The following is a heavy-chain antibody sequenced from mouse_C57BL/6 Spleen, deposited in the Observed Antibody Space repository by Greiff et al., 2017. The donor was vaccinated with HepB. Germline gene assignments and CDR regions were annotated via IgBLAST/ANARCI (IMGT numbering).Heavy chain of an antibody. Sequence: QVQLKESGPGLVQPSQSLSITCTVSGFSLTSYGVHWVRQSPGKGLEWLGVIWRGGSTDYNAAFMSRLSITKDNSKSQVFFKMNSLQADDTAIYYCAKNPSYDYDDGYFDYWGQGTTLTVSS. CDR1: GFSLTSYG. CDR2: IWRGGST. V-gene: IGHV2-5*01. D-gene: IGHD2-4*01. CDR3: AKNPSYDYDDGYFDY. J-gene: IGHJ2*01.